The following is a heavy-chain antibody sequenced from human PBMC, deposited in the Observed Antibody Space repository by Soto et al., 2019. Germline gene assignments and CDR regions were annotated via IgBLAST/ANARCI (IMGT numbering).Heavy chain of an antibody. Sequence: QVQLQESGPGLVKPSQTLSLTCTVSGGSISSGGYYWSWIRQHPGKGMEWIGYIYYSGSTYYNTSRKSRVTISVDTSKHQFSLKLSSVTAADTAVYYCARDGGHCSSTSCLFDYWGQGTLVNVSS. CDR3: ARDGGHCSSTSCLFDY. CDR2: IYYSGST. V-gene: IGHV4-31*03. CDR1: GGSISSGGYY. J-gene: IGHJ4*02. D-gene: IGHD2-2*01.